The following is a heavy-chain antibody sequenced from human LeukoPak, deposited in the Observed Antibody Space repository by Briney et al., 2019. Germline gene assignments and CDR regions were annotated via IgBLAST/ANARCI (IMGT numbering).Heavy chain of an antibody. CDR3: AKDIDFGVVCYFDY. D-gene: IGHD3-3*01. CDR2: ISWNSGSI. Sequence: GGSLRLSCAASGFTFDDYAMHWVRQAPGKGLEWVSGISWNSGSIGYADSVKGRFTISRDNAKNSLYLQMNSLRAEDTALYYCAKDIDFGVVCYFDYWGQGTLVTVSS. CDR1: GFTFDDYA. J-gene: IGHJ4*02. V-gene: IGHV3-9*01.